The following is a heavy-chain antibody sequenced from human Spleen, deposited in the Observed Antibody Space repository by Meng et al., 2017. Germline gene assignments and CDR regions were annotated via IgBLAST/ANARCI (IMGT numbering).Heavy chain of an antibody. Sequence: PSYTLSLHCSVCCVSVSRATSYSIRIRQPTRKGLEWIGYIHYSGNTKYNPSLKSRVTISGDQSKNQFSLPLTSVTPADTAVYYCAKERVSGDFEDPWGQGALVTVSS. CDR1: CVSVSRATSY. D-gene: IGHD4-17*01. V-gene: IGHV4-61*10. J-gene: IGHJ5*02. CDR3: AKERVSGDFEDP. CDR2: IHYSGNT.